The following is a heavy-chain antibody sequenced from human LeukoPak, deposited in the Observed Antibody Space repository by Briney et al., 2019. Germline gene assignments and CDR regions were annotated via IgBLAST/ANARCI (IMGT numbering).Heavy chain of an antibody. D-gene: IGHD3-10*01. CDR1: GFIFNTFW. J-gene: IGHJ3*01. V-gene: IGHV3-7*03. Sequence: GGSLRLSCAASGFIFNTFWMNWVRLTPGKGLEWVAKINQDGSDMYYVDSVKGRFFVSRDNARDLVYLQMNSLRVDDTAVYYCARDFPGIGRGTFDFWGQGTIIIVSS. CDR3: ARDFPGIGRGTFDF. CDR2: INQDGSDM.